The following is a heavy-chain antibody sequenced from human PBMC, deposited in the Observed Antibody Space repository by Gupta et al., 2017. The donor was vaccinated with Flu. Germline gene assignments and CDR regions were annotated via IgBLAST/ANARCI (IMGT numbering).Heavy chain of an antibody. CDR1: GFTFSSYE. Sequence: EVQLVESGGGLVQPGGSLRLSCAASGFTFSSYEMNWVRQAPGKGLEWVSYISSSGSTIYYADSVKGRFTISRDNAKNSLYLQMNSLRAEDTAVYYCARPPAGVIAAFGIWGQGTMVTVSS. J-gene: IGHJ3*02. CDR2: ISSSGSTI. V-gene: IGHV3-48*03. D-gene: IGHD2-21*01. CDR3: ARPPAGVIAAFGI.